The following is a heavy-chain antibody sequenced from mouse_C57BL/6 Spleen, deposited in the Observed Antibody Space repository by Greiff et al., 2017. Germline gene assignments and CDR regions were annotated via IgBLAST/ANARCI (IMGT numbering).Heavy chain of an antibody. V-gene: IGHV1-69*01. D-gene: IGHD1-1*01. CDR2: IDPSDSYT. CDR1: GYTFTSYW. CDR3: ARRYYGSSPHWYFDV. Sequence: QVQLQQPGAELVMPGASVKLSCKASGYTFTSYWMHWVKQRPGQGLEWIGEIDPSDSYTNYNQKFKGKSTLTVDKSSSTAYMQLSSLTSEDSAVYYGARRYYGSSPHWYFDVWGTGTTVTVSS. J-gene: IGHJ1*03.